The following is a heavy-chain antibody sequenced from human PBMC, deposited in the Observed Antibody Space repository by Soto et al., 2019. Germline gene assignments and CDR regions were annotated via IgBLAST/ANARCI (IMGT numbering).Heavy chain of an antibody. CDR1: GYIFTNYG. V-gene: IGHV1-18*01. CDR2: ISPYDGNT. D-gene: IGHD6-13*01. J-gene: IGHJ4*02. Sequence: QVQLVQSEAEVKKPGASVKVSCKASGYIFTNYGLNWVRQAPRQGLEWMTWISPYDGNTHYAQNLQGRVTVTTDTFTSTAYMELRSLRSDDTAVYFCARDDRAAAAGTTYYFDYWGQGTLVTVSS. CDR3: ARDDRAAAAGTTYYFDY.